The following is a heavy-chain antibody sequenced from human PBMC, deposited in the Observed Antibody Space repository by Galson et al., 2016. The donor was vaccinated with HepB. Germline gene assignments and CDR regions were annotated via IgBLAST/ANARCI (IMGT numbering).Heavy chain of an antibody. D-gene: IGHD1/OR15-1a*01. V-gene: IGHV3-13*01. Sequence: CAASGFTFSRYDMHWVRQATGKGLEWVSGIDAAGDTFYPGSVKGRFTISRDNAKNSFYLQMDSLRPADTAVYYCARMDGNNYYGMDVWGQGTTVTVSS. CDR3: ARMDGNNYYGMDV. J-gene: IGHJ6*02. CDR2: IDAAGDT. CDR1: GFTFSRYD.